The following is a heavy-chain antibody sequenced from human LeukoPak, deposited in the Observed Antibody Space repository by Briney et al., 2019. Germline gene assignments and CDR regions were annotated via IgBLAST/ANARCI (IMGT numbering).Heavy chain of an antibody. CDR1: GGTLSTYE. J-gene: IGHJ4*01. CDR2: MSRTADRI. CDR3: ATRLPFTGYKN. D-gene: IGHD5-24*01. V-gene: IGHV3-48*03. Sequence: GGSLRLSCTIFGGTLSTYEFNWVRQAPGKRPEWISYMSRTADRIDHADSVKGRFTMSRENAKNSVYLQMNSLRVDDTAIYYCATRLPFTGYKNWGQGTLVTVSS.